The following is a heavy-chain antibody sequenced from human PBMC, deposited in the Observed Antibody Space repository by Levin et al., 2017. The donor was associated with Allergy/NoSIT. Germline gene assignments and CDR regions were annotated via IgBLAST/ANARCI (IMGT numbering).Heavy chain of an antibody. CDR2: ISYDGKRN. D-gene: IGHD1-1*01. J-gene: IGHJ4*02. CDR1: GFTFSTYG. CDR3: AREGQTWGWTDGDY. V-gene: IGHV3-30*03. Sequence: GESLKISCAASGFTFSTYGMHWVRQAPGKGLEWVAFISYDGKRNVYADSVKGRFTISRDNSKNTLSLQMNSLRAEDTAMYYWAREGQTWGWTDGDYWGQGTLVTVSS.